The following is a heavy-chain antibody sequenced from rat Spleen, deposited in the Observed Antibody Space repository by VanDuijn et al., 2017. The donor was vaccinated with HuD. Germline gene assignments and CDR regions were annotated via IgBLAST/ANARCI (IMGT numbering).Heavy chain of an antibody. CDR2: ISTGGGNT. Sequence: EVQLVESGGGLVQPGRSLKLSCAASGFTFTDYDMAWVRQAPTKGLEWIASISTGGGNTYYRDSVKGRFTISRDNAEGTLYLQMDSLRSEDTATYYCTTVRWGDYWGQGVMVTVSS. J-gene: IGHJ2*01. D-gene: IGHD1-12*02. V-gene: IGHV5-27*01. CDR1: GFTFTDYD. CDR3: TTVRWGDY.